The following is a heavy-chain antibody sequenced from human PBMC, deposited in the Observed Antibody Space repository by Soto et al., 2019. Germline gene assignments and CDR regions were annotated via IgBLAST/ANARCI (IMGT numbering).Heavy chain of an antibody. CDR3: ARGAVVVTILGFYY. V-gene: IGHV3-48*03. D-gene: IGHD3-22*01. Sequence: GGSLRLSPVASGLTFRSYDMNWVRQAPRKGLECVSYISSSGSTIYDADSVKGRFTISRGQAQDSLYLQLDSVRAEDTAVYYCARGAVVVTILGFYYWDQGT. CDR2: ISSSGSTI. CDR1: GLTFRSYD. J-gene: IGHJ4*02.